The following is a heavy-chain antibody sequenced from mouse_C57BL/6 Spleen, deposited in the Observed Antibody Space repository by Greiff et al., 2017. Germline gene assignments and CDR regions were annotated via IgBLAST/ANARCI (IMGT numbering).Heavy chain of an antibody. Sequence: EVKLVESGGDLVKPGGSLKLSCAASGFTFSSYGMSWVRQTPDKRLEWVATISSGGSYTYYPDSVKGRFTISRDNAKNTLYLQMSSLKSEDTAMYYCARRGVKNFLDYWGQGTTLTVSS. CDR2: ISSGGSYT. D-gene: IGHD1-3*01. CDR1: GFTFSSYG. J-gene: IGHJ2*01. V-gene: IGHV5-6*02. CDR3: ARRGVKNFLDY.